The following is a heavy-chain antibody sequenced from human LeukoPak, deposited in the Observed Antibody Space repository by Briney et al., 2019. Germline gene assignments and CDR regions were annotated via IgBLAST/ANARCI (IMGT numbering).Heavy chain of an antibody. J-gene: IGHJ4*02. Sequence: TGGSLRLSCAASGFTFSSYSMNWVRQAPGKGLEWVSSISSSSYIYYADSVKGRFTISRDNAKNTLYLQMNSLRAEDTAVYYCARARYYYDSGSYFMDYWGQGTLVTVSS. CDR1: GFTFSSYS. CDR3: ARARYYYDSGSYFMDY. D-gene: IGHD3-10*01. V-gene: IGHV3-21*01. CDR2: ISSSSYI.